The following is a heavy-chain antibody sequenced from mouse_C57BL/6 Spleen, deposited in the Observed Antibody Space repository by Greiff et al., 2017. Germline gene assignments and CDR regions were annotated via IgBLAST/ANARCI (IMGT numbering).Heavy chain of an antibody. J-gene: IGHJ2*01. CDR1: GYAFSSYW. CDR3: ARGDYCSVLYFDY. CDR2: IYPGDGDT. D-gene: IGHD1-1*01. V-gene: IGHV1-80*01. Sequence: QVQLQQSGAELVKPGASVKISCKASGYAFSSYWMNWVKQRPGKGLEWIGQIYPGDGDTNYNGKFKGKATLTADKSSSTAYMQLSSLTSEDSAVYFCARGDYCSVLYFDYWGQGTTLTVSS.